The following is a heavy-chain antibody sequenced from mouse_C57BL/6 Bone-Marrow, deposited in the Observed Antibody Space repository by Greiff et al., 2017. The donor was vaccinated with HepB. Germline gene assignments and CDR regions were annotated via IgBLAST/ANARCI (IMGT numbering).Heavy chain of an antibody. V-gene: IGHV5-12*01. D-gene: IGHD1-1*01. CDR1: GFTFSDYY. CDR3: ARDYYGLEGAY. CDR2: ISNGGGST. Sequence: EVMLVESGGGLVQPGGSLKLSCAASGFTFSDYYMYWVRQTPEKRLEWVAYISNGGGSTYYPDTVKGRFTISRDNAKNTLYLQMSRLKSEDTAMYYCARDYYGLEGAYWGQGTLVTVSA. J-gene: IGHJ3*01.